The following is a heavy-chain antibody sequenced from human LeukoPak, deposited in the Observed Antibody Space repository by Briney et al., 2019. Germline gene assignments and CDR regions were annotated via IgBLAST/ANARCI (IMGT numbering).Heavy chain of an antibody. Sequence: SETLSLTCAVSGYSISSGYYWGWIRQPPGKGLEWIGSIYHSGSTYYNPSLKSRVTISVDTSKNQFSLKLSSVTAADTAVYYCASTTVTTGSDYWGQGTLVTVSS. CDR3: ASTTVTTGSDY. D-gene: IGHD4-17*01. J-gene: IGHJ4*02. V-gene: IGHV4-38-2*01. CDR1: GYSISSGYY. CDR2: IYHSGST.